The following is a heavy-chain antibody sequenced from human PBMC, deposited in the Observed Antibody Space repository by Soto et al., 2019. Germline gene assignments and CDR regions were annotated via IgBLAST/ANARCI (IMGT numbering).Heavy chain of an antibody. V-gene: IGHV5-10-1*01. CDR1: GYNFNNNW. CDR3: ARLRSLPSTIKFGNGFDY. J-gene: IGHJ4*02. Sequence: PGESLKISCTASGYNFNNNWIGWVRQTPGKGLEWMGRIEPSDSYIDYSPFFKGHVTISSDKSIKTVYLQWSSLKASDTAMYYCARLRSLPSTIKFGNGFDYWGQGALVTVSS. CDR2: IEPSDSYI. D-gene: IGHD1-1*01.